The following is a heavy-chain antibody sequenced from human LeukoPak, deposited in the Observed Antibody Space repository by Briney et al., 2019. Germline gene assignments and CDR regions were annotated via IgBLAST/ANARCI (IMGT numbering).Heavy chain of an antibody. D-gene: IGHD1-26*01. J-gene: IGHJ4*02. CDR3: AEDRAGGSGSFFDY. V-gene: IGHV3-9*01. Sequence: SLRLSCAASGFTFDDYAMHWVRQAPGKGLEWVSGISWNSGSIGYADSVKGRFTISRDNAKNSLYLQVNSLRAEDTALYYCAEDRAGGSGSFFDYWGQGTLVTVSS. CDR1: GFTFDDYA. CDR2: ISWNSGSI.